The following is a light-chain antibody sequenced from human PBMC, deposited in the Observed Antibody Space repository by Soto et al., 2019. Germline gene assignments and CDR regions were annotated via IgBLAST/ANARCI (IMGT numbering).Light chain of an antibody. Sequence: DIQMTQSPSTLSATAVDRVTITCRASQSISSWLAWYQHKPGKAPKLLIYDASNLDSGVPSRFSGSGSGTEFSLTISNLQPDDCATYYCQQYENYWTFGQGTKGDIK. J-gene: IGKJ1*01. CDR2: DAS. CDR1: QSISSW. CDR3: QQYENYWT. V-gene: IGKV1-5*01.